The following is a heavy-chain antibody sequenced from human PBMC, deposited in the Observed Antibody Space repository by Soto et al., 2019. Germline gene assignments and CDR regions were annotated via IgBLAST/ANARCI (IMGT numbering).Heavy chain of an antibody. V-gene: IGHV4-34*01. CDR3: ARDIRGRRNLEY. D-gene: IGHD2-15*01. J-gene: IGHJ4*02. CDR2: INHSGST. CDR1: GGSFSGYY. Sequence: SETLSLTCAVYGGSFSGYYWSWIRQPQGKGLEWIGEINHSGSTNYNPSLKSRVTISVDTSNNQFSLKVSSVTAPDTAVYYCARDIRGRRNLEYCGQGTLVTVCS.